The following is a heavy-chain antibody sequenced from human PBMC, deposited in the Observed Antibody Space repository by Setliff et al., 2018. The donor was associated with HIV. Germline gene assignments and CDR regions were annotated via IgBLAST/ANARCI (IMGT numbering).Heavy chain of an antibody. D-gene: IGHD3-3*01. CDR2: IIPIFGTA. CDR3: ARDPGEGGGGFLEWTIGYYYYMDV. Sequence: VASVKVSCKASGGTFSSYAISWVRQAPGQGLEWMGRIIPIFGTANYAQKFQGRVTITADKSTSTAYMELSSLRSDDTAVYYCARDPGEGGGGFLEWTIGYYYYMDVWGKGTTVTVSS. J-gene: IGHJ6*03. V-gene: IGHV1-69*06. CDR1: GGTFSSYA.